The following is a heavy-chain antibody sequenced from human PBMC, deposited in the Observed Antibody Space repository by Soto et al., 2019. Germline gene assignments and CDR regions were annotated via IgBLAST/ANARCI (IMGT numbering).Heavy chain of an antibody. V-gene: IGHV1-69*13. CDR2: FIPVYRTL. CDR3: ATGVVWIGYFTVDS. Sequence: ASVKVSCKASGGSFGNSAINWVRQTPGQGLEWLGGFIPVYRTLNYAQKFQGRVTITADESTGTAYMTLSSLASDDTAVYYCATGVVWIGYFTVDSWGQGTRVTVSS. J-gene: IGHJ4*02. CDR1: GGSFGNSA. D-gene: IGHD3-3*01.